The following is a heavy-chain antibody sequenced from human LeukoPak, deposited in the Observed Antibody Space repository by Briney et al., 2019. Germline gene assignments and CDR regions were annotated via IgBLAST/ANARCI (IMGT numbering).Heavy chain of an antibody. CDR3: ARAEATGRVDY. V-gene: IGHV3-7*01. Sequence: TGGSLRLSCAASGFTFNNFWMSWVRQAPGKGLEWVANINQDGSAEYYVDSVKGQFTISRDNAKNSLYLQMNSLRAEDTAVYYCARAEATGRVDYWGQGTLVTVSS. CDR2: INQDGSAE. CDR1: GFTFNNFW. J-gene: IGHJ4*02. D-gene: IGHD6-13*01.